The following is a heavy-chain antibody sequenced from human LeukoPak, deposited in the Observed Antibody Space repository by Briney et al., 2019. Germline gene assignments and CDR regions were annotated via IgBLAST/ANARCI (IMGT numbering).Heavy chain of an antibody. V-gene: IGHV3-48*04. J-gene: IGHJ4*02. CDR3: AREYYNSSGYYYGGGY. CDR1: GFTFSSYA. CDR2: IDSSSSTI. D-gene: IGHD3-22*01. Sequence: GGSLRLSCAASGFTFSSYAMSWVRQAPGKGLEWVSHIDSSSSTIYYADSVKGRFTISGDNAKNSLFLQMNSLRAEDTAVYYCAREYYNSSGYYYGGGYWGQGTLVTVSS.